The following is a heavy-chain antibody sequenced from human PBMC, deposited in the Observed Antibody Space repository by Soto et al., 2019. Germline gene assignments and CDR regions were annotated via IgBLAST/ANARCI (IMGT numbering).Heavy chain of an antibody. CDR2: ISGDGGGT. J-gene: IGHJ6*02. V-gene: IGHV3-23*01. Sequence: EVQLLESGGGLVQPGGSLRLSCAASGFTFSNSAITWVRQAPGKGLEWVSIISGDGGGTHYADSVKGRFTISRDNSKNTLCQQMNSLGTGDTAVYSCAKIKTVVAAAVYYYGLDVWGQGTTVTVSS. CDR3: AKIKTVVAAAVYYYGLDV. CDR1: GFTFSNSA. D-gene: IGHD6-13*01.